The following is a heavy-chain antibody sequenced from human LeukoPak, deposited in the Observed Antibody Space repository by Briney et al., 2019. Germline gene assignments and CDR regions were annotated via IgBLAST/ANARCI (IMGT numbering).Heavy chain of an antibody. CDR3: ARDRNNNYFDY. V-gene: IGHV3-33*01. CDR2: IWPDGRNE. D-gene: IGHD1-14*01. CDR1: GFTFAIYG. Sequence: GGSLRLSCAASGFTFAIYGMRWVRQAPGKGLEWVAFIWPDGRNEFYVDSVKGRFFISRDNSNNTLYLHMKSLRAEDTALYYCARDRNNNYFDYWGQGTLLTVSS. J-gene: IGHJ4*02.